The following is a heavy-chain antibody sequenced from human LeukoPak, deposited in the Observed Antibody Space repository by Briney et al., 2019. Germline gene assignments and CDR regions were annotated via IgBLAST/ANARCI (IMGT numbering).Heavy chain of an antibody. CDR1: GFTFSSYG. CDR2: ICYDGSNK. V-gene: IGHV3-33*01. J-gene: IGHJ4*02. CDR3: SRDSVQLSMVPFDY. Sequence: GRSLRLSCAASGFTFSSYGMHWVRQAPGKGLEWVAVICYDGSNKYYADSVKGRFTISTDNSKNTLYLQMNSLRTEDTAVYYCSRDSVQLSMVPFDYWGQGTLVTVSS. D-gene: IGHD3-10*01.